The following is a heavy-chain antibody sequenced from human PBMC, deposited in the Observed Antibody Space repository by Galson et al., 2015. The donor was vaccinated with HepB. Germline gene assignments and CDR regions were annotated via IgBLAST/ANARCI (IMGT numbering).Heavy chain of an antibody. V-gene: IGHV3-48*01. CDR2: ISSSSSTI. D-gene: IGHD2-2*02. CDR3: ARESCSSTSCYTGYYYYGMDV. J-gene: IGHJ6*02. CDR1: GFTFSSYS. Sequence: SLRLSCAASGFTFSSYSMNWVRQAPGKGLEWVSYISSSSSTIYYADSVKGRFTISRDNAKNSLYLQMNSLRAEDTAVYYCARESCSSTSCYTGYYYYGMDVWGQGTTVTVSS.